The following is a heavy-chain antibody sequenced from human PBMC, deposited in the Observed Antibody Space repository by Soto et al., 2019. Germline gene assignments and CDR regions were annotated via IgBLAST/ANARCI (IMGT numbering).Heavy chain of an antibody. CDR3: ARVIYGGWSTIKDYYYYAMDV. Sequence: PGGSLRLSCAASGFSFSIYDMNWVRQAPGKGLEWVSYISGGSSRIFYADSVKGRFTISRDNAKNSLYLQMNSPRDEDTGVYYCARVIYGGWSTIKDYYYYAMDVWGQGTTVTVSS. CDR2: ISGGSSRI. J-gene: IGHJ6*02. V-gene: IGHV3-48*02. D-gene: IGHD5-12*01. CDR1: GFSFSIYD.